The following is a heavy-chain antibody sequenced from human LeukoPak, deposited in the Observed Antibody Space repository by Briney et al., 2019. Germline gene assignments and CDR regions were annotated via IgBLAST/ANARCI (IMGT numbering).Heavy chain of an antibody. V-gene: IGHV4-34*01. CDR1: GGSFSGYY. CDR3: ATNLDYDILTGYDC. CDR2: INHSGST. J-gene: IGHJ4*02. Sequence: SETLSLTCAVYGGSFSGYYWSWIRQPPGKGLEWIGEINHSGSTNYNPSLKSRVTISVDTSKNQFSLKLSSVTAADTAVYYCATNLDYDILTGYDCWGQGTLVTVSS. D-gene: IGHD3-9*01.